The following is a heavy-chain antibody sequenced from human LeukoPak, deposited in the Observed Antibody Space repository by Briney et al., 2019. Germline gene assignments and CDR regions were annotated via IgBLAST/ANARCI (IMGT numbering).Heavy chain of an antibody. Sequence: SETLSLPCTVSGGYISSYYWSWLRQPLGKGLEWFGYIYYCGSPNYNPSLKSRVTISVGTSKNHSSLKLSSVTAADTAIYYCARAGVGATEYYFDSWGQGTLVTVSS. CDR3: ARAGVGATEYYFDS. CDR1: GGYISSYY. CDR2: IYYCGSP. J-gene: IGHJ4*02. V-gene: IGHV4-59*01. D-gene: IGHD1-26*01.